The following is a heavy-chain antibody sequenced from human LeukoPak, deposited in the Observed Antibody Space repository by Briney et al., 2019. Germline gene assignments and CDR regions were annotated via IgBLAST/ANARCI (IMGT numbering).Heavy chain of an antibody. CDR2: INPNSGGT. CDR1: GSTFTGYY. J-gene: IGHJ3*02. Sequence: SVTVSCKSSGSTFTGYYMHWVRQAPGHGLEWLGWINPNSGGTNYAQKFQGRVTMTRDTSISTAYMELSRLRSDDTAVYYCARPMVRGVKYAFDIWGQGTMVTVSS. V-gene: IGHV1-2*02. D-gene: IGHD3-10*01. CDR3: ARPMVRGVKYAFDI.